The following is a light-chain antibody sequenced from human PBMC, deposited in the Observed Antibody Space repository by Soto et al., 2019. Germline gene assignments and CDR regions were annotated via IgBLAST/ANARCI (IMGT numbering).Light chain of an antibody. CDR1: QSVSSS. V-gene: IGKV3-20*01. CDR2: GAS. Sequence: EIVLTQSPGTLSLSPGERATLSCRASQSVSSSLAWFQQKPGQAPRLLIFGASSRATDIPDRFSGSGYGTDFTLTISTLEPEDFAVYYCQQYASSFWTFGPVTKV. J-gene: IGKJ1*01. CDR3: QQYASSFWT.